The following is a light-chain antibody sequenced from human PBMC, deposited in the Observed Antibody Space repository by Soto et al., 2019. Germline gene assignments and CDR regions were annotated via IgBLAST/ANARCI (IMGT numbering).Light chain of an antibody. CDR3: QQYGSTPLT. Sequence: EIVMTQSPVTLSVSPGERATLSCRASQTISSDLAWYQQKPGQAPRLLVYGASTRATGIPARFSGGGSGIEFTLTISSLQSEDFAVYYCQQYGSTPLTFGGGTKVEIK. CDR1: QTISSD. CDR2: GAS. J-gene: IGKJ4*01. V-gene: IGKV3-15*01.